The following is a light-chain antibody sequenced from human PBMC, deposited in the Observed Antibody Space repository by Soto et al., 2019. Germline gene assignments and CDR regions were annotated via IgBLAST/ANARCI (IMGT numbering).Light chain of an antibody. CDR1: SSNIGSAY. CDR3: AAWDDSLVV. Sequence: QPVLTQPPSASGTPGQTVTISCSGSSSNIGSAYIYWYQHLPVTAPKLLIYRNNQRPSGVPDRFSASKSGTSASLAISGLRSEDDADYYCAAWDDSLVVFGGGTKLTVL. CDR2: RNN. V-gene: IGLV1-47*01. J-gene: IGLJ2*01.